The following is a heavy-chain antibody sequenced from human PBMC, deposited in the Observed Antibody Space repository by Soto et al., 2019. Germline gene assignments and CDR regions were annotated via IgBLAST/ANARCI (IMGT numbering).Heavy chain of an antibody. J-gene: IGHJ4*02. V-gene: IGHV3-23*01. CDR3: AKVRLTYYYGSPSFDY. D-gene: IGHD3-10*01. CDR2: IGAGGGST. Sequence: GGSLRLSCVASGFTFSSYAMSWVRQAPGKGLEWVSGIGAGGGSTFYADSVKGRFTVSRDNSKNTLYLQMNSLRAEDTAIYYCAKVRLTYYYGSPSFDYWGQGTLVTVSS. CDR1: GFTFSSYA.